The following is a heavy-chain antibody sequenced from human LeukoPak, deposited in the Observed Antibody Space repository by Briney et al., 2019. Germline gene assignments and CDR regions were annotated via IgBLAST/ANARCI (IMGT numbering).Heavy chain of an antibody. D-gene: IGHD2-2*01. Sequence: GGSLRLSCAASGFTLSSYEINWVRQAPGKGLEWVSYISSSGTMKYYADSVKGRFTISRDNAKNSLYLQMNSLRAEDTAVYYCARTPIVVIPSAIYFDFWGQGTLVTVSS. CDR3: ARTPIVVIPSAIYFDF. J-gene: IGHJ4*02. V-gene: IGHV3-48*03. CDR2: ISSSGTMK. CDR1: GFTLSSYE.